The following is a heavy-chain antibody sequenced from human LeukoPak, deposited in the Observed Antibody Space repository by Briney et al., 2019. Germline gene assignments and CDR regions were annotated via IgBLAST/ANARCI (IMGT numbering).Heavy chain of an antibody. CDR3: AEVESSYCRI. J-gene: IGHJ4*02. CDR1: GFSVSNTY. CDR2: IYSGDSGVST. V-gene: IGHV3-53*01. Sequence: PGGSLRLSCAASGFSVSNTYMSWVRQAPGKGLEWVSVIYSGDSGVSTYYADSVRGRFTISRHNSKNSMYLQMSSLRAEDTAIYYCAEVESSYCRIWGQGTLVTVSS. D-gene: IGHD3-10*01.